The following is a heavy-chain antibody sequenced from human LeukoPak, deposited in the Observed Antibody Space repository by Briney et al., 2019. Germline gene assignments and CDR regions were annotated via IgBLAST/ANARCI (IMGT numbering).Heavy chain of an antibody. Sequence: GGSLRLSCAASGFTFSDAWMSWVRQAPGKGLEWVGRIKSKTDGGTTDYAAPVKGRFTISRDDSKNTLYLQMNSLRAEDTAVYYCAKIYGGYSSDDYYFDYWGQGTLVTVSS. V-gene: IGHV3-15*01. D-gene: IGHD6-19*01. CDR3: AKIYGGYSSDDYYFDY. J-gene: IGHJ4*02. CDR1: GFTFSDAW. CDR2: IKSKTDGGTT.